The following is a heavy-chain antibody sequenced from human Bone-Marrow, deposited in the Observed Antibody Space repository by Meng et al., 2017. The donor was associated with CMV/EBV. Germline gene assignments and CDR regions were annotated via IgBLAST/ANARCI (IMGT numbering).Heavy chain of an antibody. D-gene: IGHD3-10*01. CDR2: ISTSNGNT. CDR1: GYTFSSYG. V-gene: IGHV1-18*01. CDR3: ARGMYGSGSYYYGMDV. J-gene: IGHJ6*02. Sequence: ASVKVSCKASGYTFSSYGFSWVRQAPGQGLEWMGWISTSNGNTIYAQKIQDRVTMTRETSTSTVYMELRSLRSDDTAVYYCARGMYGSGSYYYGMDVWGQGTTVTVSS.